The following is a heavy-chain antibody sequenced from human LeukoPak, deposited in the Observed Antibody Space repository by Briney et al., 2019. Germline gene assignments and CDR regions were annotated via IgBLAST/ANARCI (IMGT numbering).Heavy chain of an antibody. J-gene: IGHJ6*02. CDR2: IKKGGSER. CDR1: GFTISNYC. Sequence: QPGGSLRLSCAASGFTISNYCMSWVRQAPGKGLEWVAHIKKGGSERFYVYSVKDRFIIFRDNAENSEYLQMNSLRDEEAAVYYCGGGRVNYGWGMDVWGQGTTVIVSS. CDR3: GGGRVNYGWGMDV. D-gene: IGHD3-10*01. V-gene: IGHV3-7*01.